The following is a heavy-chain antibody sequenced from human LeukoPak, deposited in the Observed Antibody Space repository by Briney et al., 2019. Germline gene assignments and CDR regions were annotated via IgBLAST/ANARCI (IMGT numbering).Heavy chain of an antibody. Sequence: SETLSLTCTVSGGSIRSYYWSWIRQPPGKGLEWIGYIFYSGGANYNPSLKSRITISVDKSQNQFSLKLSSVTAADTAVYYCARLRGSYYFGASRGAFDIWGQGTMVTVSS. CDR1: GGSIRSYY. CDR2: IFYSGGA. V-gene: IGHV4-59*12. D-gene: IGHD1-26*01. J-gene: IGHJ3*02. CDR3: ARLRGSYYFGASRGAFDI.